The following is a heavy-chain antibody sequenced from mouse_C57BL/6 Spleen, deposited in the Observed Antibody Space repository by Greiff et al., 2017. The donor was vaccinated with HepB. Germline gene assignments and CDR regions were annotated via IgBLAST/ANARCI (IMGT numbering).Heavy chain of an antibody. V-gene: IGHV1-64*01. CDR3: ARRMGYDGYPLAY. D-gene: IGHD2-3*01. Sequence: VKLQQPGAELVKPGASVKLSCKASGYTFTSYWMHWVKQRPGQGLEWIGMIHPNSGSTNYNEKFKSKATLTVDKSSSTAYMQLSSLTSEDSAVYYCARRMGYDGYPLAYWGQGTLVTVSA. CDR2: IHPNSGST. CDR1: GYTFTSYW. J-gene: IGHJ3*01.